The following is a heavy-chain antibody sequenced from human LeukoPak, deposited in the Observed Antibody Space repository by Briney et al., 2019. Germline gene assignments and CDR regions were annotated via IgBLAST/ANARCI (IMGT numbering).Heavy chain of an antibody. CDR1: GFIFNDYY. J-gene: IGHJ4*02. Sequence: PGGSLRLSCEASGFIFNDYYMSWIRQAPGKGLEWVSYFSRSGTTTYTNYADSVKGRFTISRDNTKNSLSLQMNSLRAEDTAIYYCARQGLGQFYLDYWGQGTLVTVSS. CDR2: FSRSGTTTYT. CDR3: ARQGLGQFYLDY. D-gene: IGHD6-19*01. V-gene: IGHV3-11*03.